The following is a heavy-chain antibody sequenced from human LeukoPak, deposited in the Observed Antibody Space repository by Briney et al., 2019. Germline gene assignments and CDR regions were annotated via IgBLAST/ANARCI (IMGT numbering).Heavy chain of an antibody. J-gene: IGHJ3*02. Sequence: SQTLSLTCAVSGGSISSGGYSWSWIRQPPGKGLEWIGYIYHSGSTYYNPSLKSRVTIPVDRSKNQFSLKLSSVTAADTAVYYCAXVXXXXXAXXXFXIWGQXTMVTVXS. V-gene: IGHV4-30-2*01. CDR2: IYHSGST. CDR1: GGSISSGGYS. CDR3: AXVXXXXXAXXXFXI.